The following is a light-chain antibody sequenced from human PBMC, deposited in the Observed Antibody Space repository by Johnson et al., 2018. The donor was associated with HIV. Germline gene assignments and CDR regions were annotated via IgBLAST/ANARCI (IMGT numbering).Light chain of an antibody. Sequence: QSVLTQPPSVSAAPGQKVTISCSGSSSNIWNNYVSWYQQLPGTAPKLLIYEKNKRPSGIPDRFSASKSGTSATLDITGLQTGDEADYYCGTWDSSLGAHYVFGSGTEVTVL. CDR1: SSNIWNNY. CDR3: GTWDSSLGAHYV. CDR2: EKN. V-gene: IGLV1-51*02. J-gene: IGLJ1*01.